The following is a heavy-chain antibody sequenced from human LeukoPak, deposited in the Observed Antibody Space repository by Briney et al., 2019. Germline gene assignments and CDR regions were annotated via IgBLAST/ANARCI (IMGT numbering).Heavy chain of an antibody. J-gene: IGHJ4*02. V-gene: IGHV4-39*01. Sequence: SETLSLTCTVSGGSISSSSYYWGWIRQPPGKGLEWIGCIYYSGSTYYNPSLKSRVTISVDTSKNQYSLKLSSVTAADTAVYYSARTYYYGSGTFSWGQGTLVTVSS. CDR1: GGSISSSSYY. CDR3: ARTYYYGSGTFS. D-gene: IGHD3-10*01. CDR2: IYYSGST.